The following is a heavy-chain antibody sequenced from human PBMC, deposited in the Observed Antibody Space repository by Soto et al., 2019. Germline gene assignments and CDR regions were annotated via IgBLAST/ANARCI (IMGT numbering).Heavy chain of an antibody. CDR2: MNPNSGNT. CDR3: ATSGGGWYLY. J-gene: IGHJ4*02. V-gene: IGHV1-8*01. CDR1: GYTFTSYE. Sequence: SVKVSCRASGYTFTSYEINWVRQATGQGLEWMGWMNPNSGNTIYAQKFQGRVTLTRNTSINTAYIELSSLTSDDTAVYYCATSGGGWYLYWGQGTLVTSPQ. D-gene: IGHD6-19*01.